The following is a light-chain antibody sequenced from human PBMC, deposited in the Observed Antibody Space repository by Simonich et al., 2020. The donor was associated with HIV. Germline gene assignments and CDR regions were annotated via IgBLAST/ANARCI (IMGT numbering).Light chain of an antibody. V-gene: IGKV4-1*01. CDR2: WAS. J-gene: IGKJ2*01. CDR1: QSVLYSSDNKNF. Sequence: DIVMTQSPDSLAVSLGERATINFQSSQSVLYSSDNKNFITWYQQKPGQPPKLLIYWASTRESGVPDRFSGSGSGTDFTLTISSLQAEDVAVYYCQQYYYTPMYPFGQGTKLEIK. CDR3: QQYYYTPMYP.